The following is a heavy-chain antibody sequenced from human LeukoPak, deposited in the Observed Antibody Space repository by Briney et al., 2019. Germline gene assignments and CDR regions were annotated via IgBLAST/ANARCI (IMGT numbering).Heavy chain of an antibody. J-gene: IGHJ5*02. V-gene: IGHV4-61*02. CDR2: IYTSGST. CDR3: AGENYDFWSGYPNSVDP. D-gene: IGHD3-3*01. CDR1: GGSISSGSYY. Sequence: SQTLSLTCTVSGGSISSGSYYWSWIRQPAGKGLEWIGRIYTSGSTNYNPSLKSRVTMSVDTSKNQFSLKLSSVTAADTAVYYCAGENYDFWSGYPNSVDPWGQGTLVTVSS.